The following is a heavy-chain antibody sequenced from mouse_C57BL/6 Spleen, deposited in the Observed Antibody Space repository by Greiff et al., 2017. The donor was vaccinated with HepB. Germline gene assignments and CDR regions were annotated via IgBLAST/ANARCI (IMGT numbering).Heavy chain of an antibody. CDR2: ISSGSSTI. V-gene: IGHV5-17*01. CDR1: GFTFSDYG. Sequence: EVLLVESGGGLVKPGGSLKLSCAASGFTFSDYGMHWVRQAPEKGLEWVAYISSGSSTIYYADTVKGRFTIFRDNAKNTLCLQMTSLRSEDTAMYYCACAIVTKPLWYFDVWGTGTTVTVSS. J-gene: IGHJ1*03. CDR3: ACAIVTKPLWYFDV. D-gene: IGHD2-5*01.